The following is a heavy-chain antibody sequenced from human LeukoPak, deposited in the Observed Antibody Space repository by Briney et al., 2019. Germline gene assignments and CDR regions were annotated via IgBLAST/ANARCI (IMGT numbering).Heavy chain of an antibody. CDR3: GRGAVVGGYYYYGMDV. D-gene: IGHD6-19*01. Sequence: ASVRVSCKAFGYTFTSYYMHWVRQAPGQGLGWMGIITSSGGSTTYAQKFQGRVTMTRDTSTSTVYMELYSLRSEDTAVYYCGRGAVVGGYYYYGMDVWGQGTTVTVSS. CDR1: GYTFTSYY. CDR2: ITSSGGST. J-gene: IGHJ6*02. V-gene: IGHV1-46*01.